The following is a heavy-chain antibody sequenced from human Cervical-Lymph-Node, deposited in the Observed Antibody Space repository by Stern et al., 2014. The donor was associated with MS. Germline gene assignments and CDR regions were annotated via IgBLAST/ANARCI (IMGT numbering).Heavy chain of an antibody. J-gene: IGHJ4*02. Sequence: VQLGESGAEVKKPGSSVKVSCKASVGTFSSYAISWVRQAPGQGLEWMGGSIPIFGTANYAQKFQGRVTITADESTSTAYMELSSLRSEDTAVYYCAREDCSGGSCYSGFDYWGQGTLVTVSS. CDR3: AREDCSGGSCYSGFDY. V-gene: IGHV1-69*01. CDR2: SIPIFGTA. CDR1: VGTFSSYA. D-gene: IGHD2-15*01.